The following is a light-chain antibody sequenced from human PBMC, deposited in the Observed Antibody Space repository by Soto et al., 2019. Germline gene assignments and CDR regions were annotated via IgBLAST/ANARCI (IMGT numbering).Light chain of an antibody. CDR2: GAS. CDR3: QQYNKWPLIT. V-gene: IGKV3D-15*01. Sequence: EIVMTQSPATLSVSPGETATLSCRASQSISIALAWYRQKPGQAPRLLIYGASTRATGTPARFSGSGSGTDFTLTISSLQSEDFALYYCQQYNKWPLITFGQGTRLEIK. CDR1: QSISIA. J-gene: IGKJ5*01.